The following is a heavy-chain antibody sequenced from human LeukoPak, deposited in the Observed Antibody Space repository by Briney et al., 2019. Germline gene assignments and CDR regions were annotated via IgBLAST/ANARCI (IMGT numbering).Heavy chain of an antibody. Sequence: GGSLRLSCAASGFTFSSYAMHWVRQAPGKGLEYVSAISSNGGSTYYANSVKGRFTISRDNSKNTLYLQMNSLRAEDTAVYYCAKDRYYYGSGPSSWSWFDPWGQGTLVTVSS. V-gene: IGHV3-64*01. CDR1: GFTFSSYA. CDR2: ISSNGGST. D-gene: IGHD3-10*01. J-gene: IGHJ5*02. CDR3: AKDRYYYGSGPSSWSWFDP.